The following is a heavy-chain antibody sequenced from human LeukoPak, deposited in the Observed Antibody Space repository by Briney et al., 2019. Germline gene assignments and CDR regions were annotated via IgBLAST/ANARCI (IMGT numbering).Heavy chain of an antibody. J-gene: IGHJ4*02. V-gene: IGHV3-15*01. CDR3: TTEDRIAARPFDY. CDR1: GFTFSNAW. Sequence: GGSLRLSCAASGFTFSNAWMSWVRQAPGKGLEWVGRIKSKTDGGTTDYAAPVKGRFTTSRDDSKNTLYLQMNSLKTEDTAVYYCTTEDRIAARPFDYWGQGTLVTVSS. D-gene: IGHD6-6*01. CDR2: IKSKTDGGTT.